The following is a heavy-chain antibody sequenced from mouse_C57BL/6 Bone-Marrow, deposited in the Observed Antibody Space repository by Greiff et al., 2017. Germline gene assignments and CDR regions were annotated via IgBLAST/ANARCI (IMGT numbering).Heavy chain of an antibody. CDR2: ISDGGSYT. D-gene: IGHD2-13*01. CDR1: GFTFSSYA. V-gene: IGHV5-4*03. CDR3: ARVTTGDYAMDY. Sequence: EVMLVESGGGLVKPGGSLKLSCAASGFTFSSYAMSWVRQTPEKRLEWVATISDGGSYTYYPDNVKGRFTISRDNAKNNLYLQMSHLKSEDTAMYYCARVTTGDYAMDYWGQGTSVTVSS. J-gene: IGHJ4*01.